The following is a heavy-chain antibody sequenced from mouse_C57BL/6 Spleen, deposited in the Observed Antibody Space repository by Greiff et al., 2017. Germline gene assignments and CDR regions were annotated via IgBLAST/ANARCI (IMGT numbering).Heavy chain of an antibody. CDR1: GYSITSGYY. V-gene: IGHV3-6*01. D-gene: IGHD1-1*01. J-gene: IGHJ2*01. CDR2: ISYDGSN. Sequence: EVQRVESGPGLVKPSQSLSLTCSVTGYSITSGYYWNWIRQFPGNKLEWMGYISYDGSNNYNPSLKNRISITRDTSKNQFFLKLNSVTTEDTATYYCARGIYYYGSSYYFDYWGQSTTLTVSS. CDR3: ARGIYYYGSSYYFDY.